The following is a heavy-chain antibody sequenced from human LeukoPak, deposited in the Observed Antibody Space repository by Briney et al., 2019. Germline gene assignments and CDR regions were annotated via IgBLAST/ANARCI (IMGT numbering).Heavy chain of an antibody. J-gene: IGHJ4*02. CDR3: VRDNRYHEILSGYYMAY. CDR2: ISSSSTYI. D-gene: IGHD3-9*01. CDR1: GFNFRSYS. Sequence: GGSLRLSCAASGFNFRSYSMNWVRQAPGKGLEWVSSISSSSTYIYYADSVKGRFTISRDNAKNSLYLQMNSLRAEDSAVYYCVRDNRYHEILSGYYMAYWGQGTLVTVSS. V-gene: IGHV3-21*01.